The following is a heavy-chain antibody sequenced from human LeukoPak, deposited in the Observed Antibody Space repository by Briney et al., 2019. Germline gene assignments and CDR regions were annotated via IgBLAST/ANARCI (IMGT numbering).Heavy chain of an antibody. D-gene: IGHD3-22*01. CDR1: GLTFNIYS. J-gene: IGHJ3*01. CDR2: ISISTLYI. V-gene: IGHV3-21*01. CDR3: ARDREVGFYDSSGYRDAFDV. Sequence: GGSLRLSGAASGLTFNIYSMNWVRQAPGKGLEWVSSISISTLYIYYAESAKGRFTISRDNAKNSLYLQMNSLRAEDTAVYYCARDREVGFYDSSGYRDAFDVWGQGTGVTVSS.